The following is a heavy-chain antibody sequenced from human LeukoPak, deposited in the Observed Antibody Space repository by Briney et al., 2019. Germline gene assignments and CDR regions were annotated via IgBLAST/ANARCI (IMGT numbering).Heavy chain of an antibody. CDR3: ARDLYGVSHDY. Sequence: PGGSLRLSCAASGFTFSSYRMSWVRQAPGKGLEWVANIKQDGSEKYYVDSVKGRFTISRDNSKNTLYLQMNSLRAEDTAVYYCARDLYGVSHDYWGQGTLVTVSS. V-gene: IGHV3-7*03. D-gene: IGHD4-17*01. CDR1: GFTFSSYR. J-gene: IGHJ4*02. CDR2: IKQDGSEK.